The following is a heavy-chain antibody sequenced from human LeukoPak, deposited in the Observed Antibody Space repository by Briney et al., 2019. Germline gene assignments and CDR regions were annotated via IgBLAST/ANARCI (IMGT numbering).Heavy chain of an antibody. Sequence: GASVKLSCEASGYIFTVYRLHCVRHAPGQGLEWMGRINPKSGDTNYAQKFQGRVTMTNDTTITTDSMQLRRLKSDDTAFYFCATEDSRSGSYYDPWGQGTLVTVSS. CDR3: ATEDSRSGSYYDP. CDR1: GYIFTVYR. D-gene: IGHD1-26*01. V-gene: IGHV1-2*06. J-gene: IGHJ5*02. CDR2: INPKSGDT.